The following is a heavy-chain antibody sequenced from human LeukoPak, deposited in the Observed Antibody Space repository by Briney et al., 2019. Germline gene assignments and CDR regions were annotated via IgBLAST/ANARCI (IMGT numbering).Heavy chain of an antibody. J-gene: IGHJ6*03. CDR3: ARDRWVIVPAAIGDYYYYYYMDV. V-gene: IGHV1-69*13. CDR2: IIPIFGTA. D-gene: IGHD2-2*02. CDR1: GGTFSSYA. Sequence: SVKVSCKASGGTFSSYAISWVRQAPGQGLDWMGGIIPIFGTANYAQKFQGRVTITADESTSTAYMELSSLRSEDTAVYYCARDRWVIVPAAIGDYYYYYYMDVWGKGTTVTVSS.